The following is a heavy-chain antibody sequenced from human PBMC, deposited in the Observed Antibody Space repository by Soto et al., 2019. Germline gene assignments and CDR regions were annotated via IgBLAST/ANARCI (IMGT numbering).Heavy chain of an antibody. J-gene: IGHJ4*02. CDR1: GGTFSSYA. Sequence: SGKVSCKASGGTFSSYAISWVRQAPGQGLEWMGGIIPIFGTANYAQKFQGRVTITADESTSTAYMELSSLRSEDTAVYYCARDSGYYSSKPQAGYYFDYWGQGTLVTVSS. D-gene: IGHD3-22*01. CDR3: ARDSGYYSSKPQAGYYFDY. V-gene: IGHV1-69*13. CDR2: IIPIFGTA.